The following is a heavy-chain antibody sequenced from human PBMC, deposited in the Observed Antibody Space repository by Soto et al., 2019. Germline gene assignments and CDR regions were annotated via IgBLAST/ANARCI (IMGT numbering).Heavy chain of an antibody. V-gene: IGHV5-51*01. CDR3: ARRGEYCSSTSCYYSNYYYMDV. J-gene: IGHJ6*03. Sequence: GESLKISCKGSGYSFTRYWIGWVRQMPGKGLEWMGIIYPGDSDTRYSPSFQGQVTSSADKSISTAYLQWSSLKASDTAMYYCARRGEYCSSTSCYYSNYYYMDVWGKGTTVTVS. CDR2: IYPGDSDT. D-gene: IGHD2-2*01. CDR1: GYSFTRYW.